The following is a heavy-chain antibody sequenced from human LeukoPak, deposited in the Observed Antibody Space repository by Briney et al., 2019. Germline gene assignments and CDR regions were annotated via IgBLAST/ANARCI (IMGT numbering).Heavy chain of an antibody. Sequence: ASVKVSCKASGYTFTSFDINWARQATGQGLEWMGWMNPNNGNTGFVQKFQGRVTMTRNTSISTAYMELSSLRSDDTAVYYCARARITMMAFDVWGQGTVVTVSS. CDR3: ARARITMMAFDV. CDR2: MNPNNGNT. D-gene: IGHD3-22*01. J-gene: IGHJ3*01. V-gene: IGHV1-8*01. CDR1: GYTFTSFD.